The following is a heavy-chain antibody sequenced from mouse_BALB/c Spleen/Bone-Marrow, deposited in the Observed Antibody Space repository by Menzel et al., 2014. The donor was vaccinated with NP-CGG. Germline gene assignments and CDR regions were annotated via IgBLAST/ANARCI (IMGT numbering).Heavy chain of an antibody. CDR2: IDPENGDT. CDR3: NANYGNYNPMDY. J-gene: IGHJ4*01. Sequence: EVQLQQFGAELVRSGASVRLSCTASGFNIKDYYIHWVKQRPKQGLEWIGWIDPENGDTEYAPKFQDKATVTADTSSNTAYRQLSSLASEDTAVNYGNANYGNYNPMDYWGPGTSVTVSS. D-gene: IGHD2-1*01. CDR1: GFNIKDYY. V-gene: IGHV14-4*02.